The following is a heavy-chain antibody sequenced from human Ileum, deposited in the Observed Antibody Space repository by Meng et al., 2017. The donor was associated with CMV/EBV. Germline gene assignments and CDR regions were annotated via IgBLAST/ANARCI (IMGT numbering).Heavy chain of an antibody. J-gene: IGHJ5*02. V-gene: IGHV4-4*07. CDR1: GASIRSYC. CDR3: VRDVIRDDTGSWFDP. D-gene: IGHD3-9*01. CDR2: FTARGNT. Sequence: GQRQESGPGLVQPSETLSLTCSVSGASIRSYCWSWIRQPAGKGLEWIGRFTARGNTNYNPSLKSRVTMSLDTSLNQFSLRLNSVTAADTAVYYCVRDVIRDDTGSWFDPWGQGTLVTVSS.